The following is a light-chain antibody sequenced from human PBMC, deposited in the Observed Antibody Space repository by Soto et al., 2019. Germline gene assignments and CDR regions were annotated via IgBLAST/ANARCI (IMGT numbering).Light chain of an antibody. CDR1: QSVSSSY. J-gene: IGKJ1*01. CDR2: AAS. Sequence: EIVLTQSPGTLSLSPEERATLSCRASQSVSSSYLAWYQQKPGQAPRLLIYAASSRATGIPDRFSGSGSGTDFTLTISRLEPEDIAVYYCQQFGSSPWTFGQGTKV. CDR3: QQFGSSPWT. V-gene: IGKV3-20*01.